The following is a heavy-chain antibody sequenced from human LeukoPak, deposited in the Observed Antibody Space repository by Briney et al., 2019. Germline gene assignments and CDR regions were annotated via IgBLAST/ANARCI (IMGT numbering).Heavy chain of an antibody. CDR1: GDSVSSNSAA. CDR3: ARGRLLWFGELSSLDY. Sequence: SQTLSLTCAISGDSVSSNSAAWNWIRQSPSRGLEWLGRTYYRSKWYNDYAVSVKSRITINPDTSKNQFSLQLNSVTPEDTAVYYCARGRLLWFGELSSLDYWGQGTLVTVSS. J-gene: IGHJ4*02. CDR2: TYYRSKWYN. D-gene: IGHD3-10*01. V-gene: IGHV6-1*01.